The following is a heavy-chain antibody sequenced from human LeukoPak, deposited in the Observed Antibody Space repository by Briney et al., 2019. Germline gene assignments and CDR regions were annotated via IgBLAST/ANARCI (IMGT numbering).Heavy chain of an antibody. CDR1: GFTFDDYG. Sequence: GGSLRLSCAASGFTFDDYGMSWVRQAPGKGLEWVSGINWNGGSTGYADSVKGRFTISRDNAKNSLYLQMNSLRAEDTALYYCARDGSGIAAAGDYYYYMDVWGKGTTVTVSS. D-gene: IGHD6-13*01. CDR3: ARDGSGIAAAGDYYYYMDV. CDR2: INWNGGST. V-gene: IGHV3-20*04. J-gene: IGHJ6*03.